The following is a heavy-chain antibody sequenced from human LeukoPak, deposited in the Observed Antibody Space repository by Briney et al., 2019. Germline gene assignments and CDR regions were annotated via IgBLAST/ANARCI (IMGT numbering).Heavy chain of an antibody. CDR1: GFTFSSYE. D-gene: IGHD2-2*01. CDR3: ARDGCSSTSCPGY. J-gene: IGHJ4*02. V-gene: IGHV3-48*03. CDR2: ISSSGSTI. Sequence: GGSLRLSCAASGFTFSSYEMNWVRQAPGKGLEWVSYISSSGSTIYYADSVKGRFTISRDNAKNSLYLQMNSLRAEDTAVYYCARDGCSSTSCPGYWGQGTLVTVSS.